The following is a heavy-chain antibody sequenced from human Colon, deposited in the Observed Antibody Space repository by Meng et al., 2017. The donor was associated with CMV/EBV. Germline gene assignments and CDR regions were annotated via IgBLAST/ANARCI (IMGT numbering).Heavy chain of an antibody. CDR2: INPNGGGT. V-gene: IGHV1-2*02. D-gene: IGHD2-2*01. CDR1: GYTFTDYY. J-gene: IGHJ5*02. CDR3: ARVKCGTTSCSQGLDP. Sequence: ASVISCKASGYTFTDYYLHWVRQAPGQGLEWMGWINPNGGGTDYAQTFQGRVLMTWDASVTTAYLELYRLTSDDTAVYYCARVKCGTTSCSQGLDPWGQGTLVTVSS.